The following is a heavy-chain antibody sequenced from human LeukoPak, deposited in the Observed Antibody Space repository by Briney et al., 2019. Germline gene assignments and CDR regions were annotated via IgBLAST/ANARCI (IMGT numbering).Heavy chain of an antibody. Sequence: GGSLRLSCAASGFTFSSYWMSWVRQAPGKGLEWVANIKQDGSEKYYVDSVKGRFTISRDNAKNSLYLQMNSLRAEDTAVYYCAREKSLAAYYYMDVWGKGTTVTVSS. CDR1: GFTFSSYW. J-gene: IGHJ6*03. CDR3: AREKSLAAYYYMDV. CDR2: IKQDGSEK. V-gene: IGHV3-7*01. D-gene: IGHD6-13*01.